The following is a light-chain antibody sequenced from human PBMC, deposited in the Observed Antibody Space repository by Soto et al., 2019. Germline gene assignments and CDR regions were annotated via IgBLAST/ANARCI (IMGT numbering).Light chain of an antibody. CDR3: LQCYSNMLM. Sequence: DIQMTQSPSSLSASVGDRVTITCRASQGISTYLGWYQQKPGKVPKPLIYGASSLQSGVPSRFSGSRSGTEFTLAISSMQPEDFATYYCLQCYSNMLMFGQGTQVDIK. V-gene: IGKV1-39*01. CDR2: GAS. J-gene: IGKJ1*01. CDR1: QGISTY.